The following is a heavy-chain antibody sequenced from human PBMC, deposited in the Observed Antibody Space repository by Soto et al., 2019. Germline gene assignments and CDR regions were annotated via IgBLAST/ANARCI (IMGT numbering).Heavy chain of an antibody. J-gene: IGHJ6*02. V-gene: IGHV3-33*01. CDR1: GFTFRTYA. Sequence: QVQLVESGGGVVQPERSLRLSCEVSGFTFRTYAMHWVRQAPGKGLEWVAIIWFDGIKQYYADSVRGRFTVSIDSSNNTLYLQMTTLRAEDTAIYYCARVGMDAWGQGTAVTVSS. CDR2: IWFDGIKQ. CDR3: ARVGMDA.